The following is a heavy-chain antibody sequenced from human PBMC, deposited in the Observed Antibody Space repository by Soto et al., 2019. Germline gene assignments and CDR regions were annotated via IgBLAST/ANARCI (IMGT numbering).Heavy chain of an antibody. J-gene: IGHJ6*02. CDR3: ARDRGYCSSTSCYYYGMDV. Sequence: ASVKVSCKASGGTFSSYAISWVRQAPGQGLEWMGGIIPIFGTANYAQKFQGRVTITADESTSTAYMELSSLRSEDTAVYYCARDRGYCSSTSCYYYGMDVWGQGTTVTVSS. CDR2: IIPIFGTA. CDR1: GGTFSSYA. D-gene: IGHD2-2*01. V-gene: IGHV1-69*13.